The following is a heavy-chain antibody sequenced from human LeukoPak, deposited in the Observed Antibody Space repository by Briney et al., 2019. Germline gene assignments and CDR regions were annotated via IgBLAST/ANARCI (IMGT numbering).Heavy chain of an antibody. Sequence: GRSLRLSCAASGFTFSSYGMYWVRQAPGKGLEWVAVIWYDGSYKYYVDSVKGRFTISRDNSKNTLYLEMNSLRAEDTAVYYCARDLKGPTPFSAFDIWGQGTMVSVS. CDR3: ARDLKGPTPFSAFDI. V-gene: IGHV3-33*01. J-gene: IGHJ3*02. CDR1: GFTFSSYG. CDR2: IWYDGSYK.